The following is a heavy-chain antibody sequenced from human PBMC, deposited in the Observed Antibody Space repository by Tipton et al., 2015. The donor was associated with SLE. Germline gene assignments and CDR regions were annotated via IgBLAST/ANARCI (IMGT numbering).Heavy chain of an antibody. D-gene: IGHD3-3*01. CDR1: GGSISSYY. Sequence: TLSLTCTVSGGSISSYYWSWIRQPPGKGLEWIGYIYYSGGTNYNPSLKSRVTISVDTSKNQFSLKLSSVTAADTAVYYCARSGYWIDYYYYYYMDVWGKGTTVTVSS. CDR2: IYYSGGT. V-gene: IGHV4-59*01. CDR3: ARSGYWIDYYYYYYMDV. J-gene: IGHJ6*03.